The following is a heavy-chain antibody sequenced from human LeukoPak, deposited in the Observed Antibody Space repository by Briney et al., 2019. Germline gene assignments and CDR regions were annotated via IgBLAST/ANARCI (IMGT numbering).Heavy chain of an antibody. CDR1: GGSISSGGYS. V-gene: IGHV4-30-2*01. CDR2: IYHSGST. CDR3: ARSSYYYETYDY. D-gene: IGHD3-22*01. J-gene: IGHJ4*02. Sequence: PSETLSLTCAVSGGSISSGGYSWSWTRQPPGKGLEWIGYIYHSGSTYYNPSLKSRVTISVDRSKNQFSLKLSSVTAADTAVYYCARSSYYYETYDYWGQGTLVTVSS.